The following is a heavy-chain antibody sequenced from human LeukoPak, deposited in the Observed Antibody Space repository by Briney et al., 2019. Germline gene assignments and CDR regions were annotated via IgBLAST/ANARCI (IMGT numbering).Heavy chain of an antibody. J-gene: IGHJ4*02. CDR2: ISSSSSTI. CDR3: ARRSWYVDY. CDR1: GFIFSSYS. D-gene: IGHD6-13*01. Sequence: PGGSLRLSCAASGFIFSSYSMNWVRQAPGKGLEWVSYISSSSSTIYYADSVKGRFTISRDNAKNSLYLQMNSLRAEDTAVYYCARRSWYVDYWGQGTLVTVSS. V-gene: IGHV3-48*01.